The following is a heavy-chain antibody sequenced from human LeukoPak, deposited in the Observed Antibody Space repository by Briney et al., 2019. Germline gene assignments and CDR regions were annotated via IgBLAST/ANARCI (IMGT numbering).Heavy chain of an antibody. CDR2: IWYGGSNK. D-gene: IGHD3-10*01. V-gene: IGHV3-33*08. Sequence: GRSLRLSCAASGFTFSSYGMHWVRQAPGKGLEWVAVIWYGGSNKYYADSVKGRFTISRDNSKNTLYLQMNSLRAEDTAVYFCARVATGSYDWFDPWGQGTLVTVSS. CDR3: ARVATGSYDWFDP. J-gene: IGHJ5*02. CDR1: GFTFSSYG.